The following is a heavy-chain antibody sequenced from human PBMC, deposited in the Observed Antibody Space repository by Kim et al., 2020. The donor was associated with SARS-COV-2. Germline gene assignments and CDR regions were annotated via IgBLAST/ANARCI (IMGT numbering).Heavy chain of an antibody. CDR1: GFTVSSNY. CDR3: ARDGVAVAGNVFDY. D-gene: IGHD6-19*01. V-gene: IGHV3-66*01. J-gene: IGHJ4*02. Sequence: GGSLRLSCAXSGFTVSSNYMSWVRQAPGKGLEWVSVIYSGGSTYYADSVKGRFTISRDNSKNTLYLQMNSLRAEDTAVYYCARDGVAVAGNVFDYWGQGTLVTVSS. CDR2: IYSGGST.